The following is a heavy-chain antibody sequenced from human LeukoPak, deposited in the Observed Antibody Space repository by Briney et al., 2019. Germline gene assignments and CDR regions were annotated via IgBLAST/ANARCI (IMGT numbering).Heavy chain of an antibody. Sequence: ASVKVSCKASGYTFTSYGISWVRQPPGQGLEWMGWISAYNGNTNYAQKLQGRVTMTTDTSTSTAYMELRSLRSDDTAVYYCARDAPWHIVVVTASYYYYYGMDVWGQGTTVTVSS. J-gene: IGHJ6*02. V-gene: IGHV1-18*01. D-gene: IGHD2-21*02. CDR3: ARDAPWHIVVVTASYYYYYGMDV. CDR1: GYTFTSYG. CDR2: ISAYNGNT.